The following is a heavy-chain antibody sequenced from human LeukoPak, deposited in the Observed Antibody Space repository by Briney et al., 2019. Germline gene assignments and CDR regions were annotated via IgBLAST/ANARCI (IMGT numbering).Heavy chain of an antibody. CDR1: GFTFSNYA. CDR3: AKTPREYYVPDD. V-gene: IGHV3-23*01. J-gene: IGHJ4*02. D-gene: IGHD3-10*02. Sequence: GGSLRLSCAASGFTFSNYAMSWVRQAPGKGLEWVSVVNGNGGSTYYADSVKGRFTISRDNSENTLYLQMNSLRAEDTAVYYCAKTPREYYVPDDWGQGTLVTVSS. CDR2: VNGNGGST.